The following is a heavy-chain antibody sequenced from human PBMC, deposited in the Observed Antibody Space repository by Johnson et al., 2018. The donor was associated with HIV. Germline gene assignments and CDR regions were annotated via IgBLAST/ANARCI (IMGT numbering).Heavy chain of an antibody. CDR2: IKQDGSEK. Sequence: VPLVESGGGLVPPGGSLRLSCAASGFTFSSYWMSWVRQAPGKGLEWVANIKQDGSEKYYVDSVKGRFTISRDNAKNSLYLQMNSLRAEDTAVYYCARDRGFFSLRARGAFDIWGQGTMVTVSS. CDR3: ARDRGFFSLRARGAFDI. V-gene: IGHV3-7*05. D-gene: IGHD3-10*01. J-gene: IGHJ3*02. CDR1: GFTFSSYW.